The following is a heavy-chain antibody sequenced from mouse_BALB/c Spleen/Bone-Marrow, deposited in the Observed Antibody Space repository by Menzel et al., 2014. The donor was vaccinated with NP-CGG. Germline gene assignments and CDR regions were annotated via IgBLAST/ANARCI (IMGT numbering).Heavy chain of an antibody. CDR1: GYTFTSYW. CDR3: ALYYYGSLDY. J-gene: IGHJ2*01. D-gene: IGHD1-1*01. Sequence: VQLQQSGAELVKPGASVKLSCKASGYTFTSYWMHWVKQGPGQGLEWIGEINPSNGRTNYNEKFKSKATLTVDKSSSTAYMQLSSLTSEDSAVYYCALYYYGSLDYWGQGTTLTVSS. V-gene: IGHV1S81*02. CDR2: INPSNGRT.